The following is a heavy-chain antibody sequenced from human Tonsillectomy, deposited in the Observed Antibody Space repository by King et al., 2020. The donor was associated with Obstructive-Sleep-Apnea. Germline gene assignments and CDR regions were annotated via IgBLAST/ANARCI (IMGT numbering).Heavy chain of an antibody. D-gene: IGHD5/OR15-5a*01. J-gene: IGHJ4*02. Sequence: QLQESGPGLVKPSETLSLTCTVSGDSISTSTYSWDWIRQPPGKGLEWVGTIYYSESTYSNPSLRGGGTISVDTSKNPFSLNLSSLTAADTAVYFCARGLGDWGQGVLVTVSS. CDR3: ARGLGD. CDR1: GDSISTSTYS. CDR2: IYYSEST. V-gene: IGHV4-39*07.